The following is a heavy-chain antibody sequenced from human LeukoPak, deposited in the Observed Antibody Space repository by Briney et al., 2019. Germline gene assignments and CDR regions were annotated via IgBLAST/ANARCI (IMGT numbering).Heavy chain of an antibody. J-gene: IGHJ6*02. CDR3: AKGGTMVRGVNPLGDYGMDV. D-gene: IGHD3-10*01. V-gene: IGHV1-8*01. CDR1: GYTFGSYD. Sequence: ASVKVSCKDSGYTFGSYDINWVRQATGQGLEWMGWMNPNTGYAQKFPGRVTMTRDTSISTAYMELRSLRSEDTAVYYCAKGGTMVRGVNPLGDYGMDVWGQGTTVTVSS. CDR2: MNPNT.